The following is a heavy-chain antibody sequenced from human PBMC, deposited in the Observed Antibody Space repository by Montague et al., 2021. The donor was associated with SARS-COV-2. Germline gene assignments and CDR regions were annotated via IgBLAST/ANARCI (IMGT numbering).Heavy chain of an antibody. V-gene: IGHV4-39*01. J-gene: IGHJ4*02. Sequence: SETLSLTCNVSGASISRSDYYWAWIRQPPGKGLELIGSIHYIGNTYYNPSLKSRVTISVDTSENQFSLKLRSVIAADTAVHYCARLLPDGTVVVADIPFDSWGQGTLVTVPS. CDR1: GASISRSDYY. CDR2: IHYIGNT. D-gene: IGHD2-21*01. CDR3: ARLLPDGTVVVADIPFDS.